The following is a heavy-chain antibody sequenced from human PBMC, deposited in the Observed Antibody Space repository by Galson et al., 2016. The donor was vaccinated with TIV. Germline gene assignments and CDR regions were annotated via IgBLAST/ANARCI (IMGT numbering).Heavy chain of an antibody. J-gene: IGHJ4*02. Sequence: TLSLTCAVSGDSISSGYFWGWIRQPPGKALEWLARTDWDGDKFYSTSLQTRLSISKDTSRNQVVLTLSNVDPVDTATYFCARSSIRDVSTHRFFDYWGQGTLVTVSP. V-gene: IGHV2-70*16. CDR3: ARSSIRDVSTHRFFDY. CDR2: TDWDGDK. CDR1: GDSISSGYFW. D-gene: IGHD5-24*01.